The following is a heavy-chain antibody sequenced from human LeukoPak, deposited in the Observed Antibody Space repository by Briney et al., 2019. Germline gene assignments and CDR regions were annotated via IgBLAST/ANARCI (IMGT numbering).Heavy chain of an antibody. CDR2: IYTSGST. Sequence: SETLSLTCAVYGGSFSGYYWSWIRQPAGKGLEWIGRIYTSGSTNYNPSLKSRVTMSVDTSKNQFSLKLSSVTAADTAVYYCARAYYDSSDDSYYFDYWGQGTLVTVSS. CDR1: GGSFSGYY. CDR3: ARAYYDSSDDSYYFDY. J-gene: IGHJ4*02. D-gene: IGHD3-22*01. V-gene: IGHV4-59*10.